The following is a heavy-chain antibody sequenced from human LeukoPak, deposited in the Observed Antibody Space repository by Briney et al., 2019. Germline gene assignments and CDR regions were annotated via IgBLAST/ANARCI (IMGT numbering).Heavy chain of an antibody. D-gene: IGHD6-19*01. Sequence: SETLSLTCTVSGGSISSSSYYWGWIRQPPGKGLEWIGSIYYSGSTYYNPSLKSRVTISVDTSKNQFSLKLSSVTAADTAVYYCERRGCSSGRTYCYYFDYWGQGTLVTVSS. CDR3: ERRGCSSGRTYCYYFDY. V-gene: IGHV4-39*01. CDR1: GGSISSSSYY. J-gene: IGHJ4*02. CDR2: IYYSGST.